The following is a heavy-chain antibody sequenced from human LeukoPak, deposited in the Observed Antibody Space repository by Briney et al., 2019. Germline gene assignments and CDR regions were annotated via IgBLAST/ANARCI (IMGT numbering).Heavy chain of an antibody. Sequence: GGSLRLSCAASGFSNSALNWVRQAPGQGLEWISTILNTGVATYYADSVKGRFTISRDTFRNTLLLQMNSLRADDTAVYYCVKSAGKDGYRDVLDIWGQGTVVTVSS. V-gene: IGHV3-23*05. D-gene: IGHD5-24*01. CDR2: ILNTGVAT. J-gene: IGHJ3*02. CDR3: VKSAGKDGYRDVLDI. CDR1: GFSNSA.